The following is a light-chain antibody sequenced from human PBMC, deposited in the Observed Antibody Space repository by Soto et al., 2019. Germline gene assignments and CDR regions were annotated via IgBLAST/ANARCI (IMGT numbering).Light chain of an antibody. CDR3: QKYNSAPHT. Sequence: DIQMTQSPSSLSASVGDRVTITCRASQGISTYLAWYQQKPGKVPKLLIYAASTLQSGVPYRFSGSGSGTDFTLTISSLQPEDVATYYCQKYNSAPHTFGPGTKVDIK. CDR1: QGISTY. V-gene: IGKV1-27*01. CDR2: AAS. J-gene: IGKJ3*01.